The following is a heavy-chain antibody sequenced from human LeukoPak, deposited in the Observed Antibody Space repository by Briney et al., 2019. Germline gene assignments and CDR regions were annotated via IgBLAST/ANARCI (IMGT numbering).Heavy chain of an antibody. CDR1: GFIFSSYA. D-gene: IGHD4-17*01. J-gene: IGHJ3*02. CDR3: GASYGDYEDAFDI. CDR2: ISGSGGSA. Sequence: QSGGSLRLSCAASGFIFSSYAMHWVRQAPGKGLEWVSAISGSGGSAYYADSVKGRFTISRDNSKNTLYLQMNSLRAEDTAVYYCGASYGDYEDAFDIWGQGTMVTVSS. V-gene: IGHV3-23*01.